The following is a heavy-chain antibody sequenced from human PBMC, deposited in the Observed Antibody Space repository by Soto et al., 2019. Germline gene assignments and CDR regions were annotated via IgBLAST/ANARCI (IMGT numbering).Heavy chain of an antibody. D-gene: IGHD3-10*01. V-gene: IGHV3-23*01. J-gene: IGHJ5*02. Sequence: GGSLRLSCADSGFTFSSYAMSWVRQAPGKGLEWVSAISGSGGSTYYADSVKGRFTISRDNSKNTLYLQMNRLSAEDTAVYYCAKKMVPMVRGVMWPPPFDPWGQGTMVTVSS. CDR3: AKKMVPMVRGVMWPPPFDP. CDR1: GFTFSSYA. CDR2: ISGSGGST.